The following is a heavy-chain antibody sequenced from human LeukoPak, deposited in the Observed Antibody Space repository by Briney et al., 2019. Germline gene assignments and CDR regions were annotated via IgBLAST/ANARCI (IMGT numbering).Heavy chain of an antibody. D-gene: IGHD3-16*01. CDR1: GFTLSSYS. CDR3: VRDQGGAVSY. Sequence: GGSLRLSCAASGFTLSSYSMNWVRQAPGKGLEGVSYISSLSGTIYYADSVKGRFIISRDNAQNSLFLQMNSLRAEDTAVYYCVRDQGGAVSYWGQGTLVTVSS. CDR2: ISSLSGTI. J-gene: IGHJ4*02. V-gene: IGHV3-48*01.